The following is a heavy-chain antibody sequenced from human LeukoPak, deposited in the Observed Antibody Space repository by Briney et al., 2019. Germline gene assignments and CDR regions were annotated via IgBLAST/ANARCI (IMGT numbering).Heavy chain of an antibody. CDR1: LGTFISYT. CDR2: IIPILGIA. CDR3: ARPQWGGDYRYNWLDP. Sequence: ASVKVSCKASLGTFISYTISWVRQAPGQGLEWMGRIIPILGIANYAQKFQGRVTITADKSTSTAYMVLSSLRSEDTAVYYCARPQWGGDYRYNWLDPWGQGTLVTVSS. D-gene: IGHD4-11*01. V-gene: IGHV1-69*02. J-gene: IGHJ5*02.